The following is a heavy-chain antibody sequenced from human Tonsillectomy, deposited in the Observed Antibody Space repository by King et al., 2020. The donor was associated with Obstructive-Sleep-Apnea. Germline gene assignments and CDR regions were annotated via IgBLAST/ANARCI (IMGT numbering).Heavy chain of an antibody. J-gene: IGHJ4*02. CDR2: ISPDGNRK. CDR3: ARDSWAHGAFDGAIDY. CDR1: GFTFSTYG. V-gene: IGHV3-30*03. Sequence: VQLVQSGRDVVQPGTSLRLSCAASGFTFSTYGMHWVRQAPGKGLDWVALISPDGNRKHYADSVRGRFTISRDNFKNTVNLEINSLRTEDTAVYFCARDSWAHGAFDGAIDYWGQGALVIVSS. D-gene: IGHD4/OR15-4a*01.